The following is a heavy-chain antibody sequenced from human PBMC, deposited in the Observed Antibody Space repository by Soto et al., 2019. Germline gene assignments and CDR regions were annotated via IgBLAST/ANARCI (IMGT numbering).Heavy chain of an antibody. CDR2: IYSGGST. CDR3: AREHWVSSFDI. V-gene: IGHV3-53*02. J-gene: IGHJ3*02. D-gene: IGHD3-16*01. CDR1: GFTVSSNY. Sequence: EVQLVETGGGLIQPGGSLRLSCAASGFTVSSNYMSWVRQAPGKGLEWVSVIYSGGSTYYADSVKGRFTISRDNSKNTLYLQMNSLRAEDTAVNYCAREHWVSSFDIWGQGTMVTVSS.